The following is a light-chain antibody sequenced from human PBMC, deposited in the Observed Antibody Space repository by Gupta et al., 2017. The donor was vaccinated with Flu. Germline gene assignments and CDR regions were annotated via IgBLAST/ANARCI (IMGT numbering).Light chain of an antibody. CDR1: QSISSY. CDR3: QQCYSTPPT. J-gene: IGKJ1*01. CDR2: AAS. V-gene: IGKV1-39*01. Sequence: IQMTQPPSSLSASVGDRLPITCRASQSISSYLDWYQQKPGKAPKLLIYAASSLQSGVPSRFSGSGSGTDFTLTISSLQPEDFATYYCQQCYSTPPTFGQGTKVEIK.